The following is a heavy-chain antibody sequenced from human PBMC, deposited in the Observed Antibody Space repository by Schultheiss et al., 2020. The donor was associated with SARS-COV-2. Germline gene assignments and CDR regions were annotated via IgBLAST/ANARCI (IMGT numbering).Heavy chain of an antibody. V-gene: IGHV4-39*07. CDR3: ASAAVDAFDI. D-gene: IGHD6-13*01. CDR2: IYYSGST. Sequence: SETLSLTCTVSGGSISSSSYYWGWIRQPPGKGLEWIGSIYYSGSTNYNPSLKSRVTISIDKSKNQFSLKLSSVTAADTAVYYCASAAVDAFDIWGQGTMVTVSS. J-gene: IGHJ3*02. CDR1: GGSISSSSYY.